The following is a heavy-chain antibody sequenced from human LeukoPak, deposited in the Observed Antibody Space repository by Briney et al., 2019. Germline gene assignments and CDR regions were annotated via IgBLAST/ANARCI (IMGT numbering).Heavy chain of an antibody. V-gene: IGHV3-21*01. CDR1: EFIFSSYS. CDR2: ISSSSNYI. Sequence: GGSLRLSCAASEFIFSSYSMNWVRQAPGKGLEWVSSISSSSNYIYYADSVKGRFTISRDNAKNSLYLQMNSLIVEDTAVYYCAREGIAGPKDVWGKGTTVTVSS. J-gene: IGHJ6*04. D-gene: IGHD6-13*01. CDR3: AREGIAGPKDV.